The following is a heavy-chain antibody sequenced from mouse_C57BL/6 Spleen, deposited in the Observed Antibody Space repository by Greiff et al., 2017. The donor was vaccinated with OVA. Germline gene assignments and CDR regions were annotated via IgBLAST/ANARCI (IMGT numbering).Heavy chain of an antibody. CDR3: ARRIATDSYAMDY. Sequence: QVQLQQSGPELVKPGASVKISCKASGYAFSSSWMNWVKQRPGKGLEWIGRIYPGDGDTNYNGKFKGKATLTADKSSSTAYMQLSSLTSEDSAVYFCARRIATDSYAMDYWGQGTSVTVSS. CDR1: GYAFSSSW. D-gene: IGHD5-2*01. CDR2: IYPGDGDT. J-gene: IGHJ4*01. V-gene: IGHV1-82*01.